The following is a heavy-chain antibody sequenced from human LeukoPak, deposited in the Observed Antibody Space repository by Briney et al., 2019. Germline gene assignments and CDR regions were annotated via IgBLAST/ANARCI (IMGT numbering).Heavy chain of an antibody. D-gene: IGHD4-11*01. CDR3: VRDSYSNYFDY. CDR2: ISSSSSYI. V-gene: IGHV3-21*01. Sequence: GGSLRLSCAASGFTFSSYRMDWVRQAPGEGLEWVSFISSSSSYIDYADSVKGRFTISRDNAKNSLYLQMNSLRAEDTAVYYCVRDSYSNYFDYWGQGTLVTVSS. CDR1: GFTFSSYR. J-gene: IGHJ4*02.